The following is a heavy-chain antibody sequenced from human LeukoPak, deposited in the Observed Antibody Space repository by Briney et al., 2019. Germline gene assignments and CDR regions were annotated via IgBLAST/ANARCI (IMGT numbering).Heavy chain of an antibody. CDR1: GGSISSYY. CDR3: ARDRYGDYDFWSGYYV. Sequence: PSETLSLTCTVSGGSISSYYWSWIRQPPGKGLEWIGYISYSGSTYYNPSLKSRVTISVDTSKNQSSLKLSSVTAADTAVYHCARDRYGDYDFWSGYYVWGQGTLVTVSS. D-gene: IGHD3-3*01. V-gene: IGHV4-59*12. CDR2: ISYSGST. J-gene: IGHJ4*02.